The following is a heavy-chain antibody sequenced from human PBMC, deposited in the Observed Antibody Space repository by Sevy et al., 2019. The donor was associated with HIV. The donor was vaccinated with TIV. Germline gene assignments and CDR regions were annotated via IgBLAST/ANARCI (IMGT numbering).Heavy chain of an antibody. CDR2: INRDGSST. Sequence: GGSLRLSCAASGFTFSSYWMHWVRQAPGKGLVWVSRINRDGSSTSYADSVKGRFTISRDNAKNTLYLIMNSLRAEDTAVYYCARATGWSSGCGTGYYYYGMDVWGQGTTVTVSS. CDR1: GFTFSSYW. D-gene: IGHD6-19*01. J-gene: IGHJ6*02. CDR3: ARATGWSSGCGTGYYYYGMDV. V-gene: IGHV3-74*01.